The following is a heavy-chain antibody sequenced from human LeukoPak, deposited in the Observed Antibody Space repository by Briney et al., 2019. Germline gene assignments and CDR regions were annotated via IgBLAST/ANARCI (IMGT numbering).Heavy chain of an antibody. CDR3: ARVAYCSSTSCSPGAMDV. D-gene: IGHD2-2*01. CDR1: GFTFSDYS. Sequence: GGSLRLSCAASGFTFSDYSGNWVRQAPGKGLEWVSYISRSSRTIFYADSVKGRFTISRDNAKNSVSLQMNSLGDEDTAVYFYARVAYCSSTSCSPGAMDVWGQGTTVTVSS. CDR2: ISRSSRTI. J-gene: IGHJ6*02. V-gene: IGHV3-48*02.